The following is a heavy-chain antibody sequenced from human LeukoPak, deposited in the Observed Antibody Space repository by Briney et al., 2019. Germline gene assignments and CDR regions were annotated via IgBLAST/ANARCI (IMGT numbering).Heavy chain of an antibody. CDR3: AREVSASYDN. D-gene: IGHD2-2*01. CDR1: GGSIGSSSYY. V-gene: IGHV4-39*02. J-gene: IGHJ4*02. Sequence: SETLSLTCTVSGGSIGSSSYYWGWIRQPPGKGLEWIGSIYYSGSTFYNPSLRSRVTISVDTSNSQFSLKVMSVTAADTAVYYCAREVSASYDNWGQGTLVTVSS. CDR2: IYYSGST.